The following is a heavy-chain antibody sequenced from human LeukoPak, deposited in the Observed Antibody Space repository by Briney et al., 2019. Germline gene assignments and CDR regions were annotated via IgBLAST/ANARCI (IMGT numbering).Heavy chain of an antibody. V-gene: IGHV3-53*01. CDR1: GFTVSSNY. J-gene: IGHJ4*02. D-gene: IGHD3-22*01. CDR2: IYRGGST. CDR3: AREYYDRRGYYYYFDY. Sequence: GGSLRLSCAASGFTVSSNYMSWVRQAPGKGLEWVSVIYRGGSTYYADSGKGRFTLSRDNSKNTLYLQMKRLRAEDTAVYYCAREYYDRRGYYYYFDYRGQGTLVAVSS.